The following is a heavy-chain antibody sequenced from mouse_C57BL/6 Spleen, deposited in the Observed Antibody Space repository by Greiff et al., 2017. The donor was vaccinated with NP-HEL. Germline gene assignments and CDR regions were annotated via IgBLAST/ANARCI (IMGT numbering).Heavy chain of an antibody. CDR2: IYPGSGNT. V-gene: IGHV1-76*01. CDR3: ARERAYYYGGDSYAMDY. CDR1: GYTFTDYY. D-gene: IGHD1-1*01. Sequence: QVQLQQSGAELVRPGASVKLSCKASGYTFTDYYINWVKQRPGQGLEWIARIYPGSGNTYYNEKFKGKATLTAEKSSSTAYMQLSSLTSEDSAVYFCARERAYYYGGDSYAMDYWGQGTSVTVSS. J-gene: IGHJ4*01.